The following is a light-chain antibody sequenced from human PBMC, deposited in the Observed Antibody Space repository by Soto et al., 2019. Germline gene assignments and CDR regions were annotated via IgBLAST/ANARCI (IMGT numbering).Light chain of an antibody. CDR2: GTS. J-gene: IGKJ1*01. CDR3: QQFGDSPQT. V-gene: IGKV3-20*01. Sequence: EIVLTQSPGTLSLSPGDRATLSCRASQSLSVSYIAWYQQRPGQAPRLLIYGTSTMATGIPDRFSGSGSGTDFTLAISRLEPEDFAVYYCQQFGDSPQTFGQGTTVEI. CDR1: QSLSVSY.